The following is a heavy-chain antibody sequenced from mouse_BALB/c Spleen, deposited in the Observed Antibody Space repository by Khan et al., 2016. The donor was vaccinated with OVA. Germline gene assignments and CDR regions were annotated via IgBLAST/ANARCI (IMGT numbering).Heavy chain of an antibody. CDR2: IYPGDGDT. V-gene: IGHV1-80*01. J-gene: IGHJ4*01. CDR1: GYAFSSYW. CDR3: ARKGDWGQAMDY. D-gene: IGHD4-1*01. Sequence: QVQLQQSGAELVRPGSSVKISCKASGYAFSSYWMNWVKQRPGQGLEWIGQIYPGDGDTNYNGKFKGKATLTADKSSSTAYMQLSSLTSEDSAVYFCARKGDWGQAMDYWGQGTSVTVAS.